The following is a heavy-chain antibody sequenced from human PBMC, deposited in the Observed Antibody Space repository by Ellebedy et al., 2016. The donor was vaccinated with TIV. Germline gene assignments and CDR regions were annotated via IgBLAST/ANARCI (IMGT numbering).Heavy chain of an antibody. CDR2: IITILGIA. D-gene: IGHD6-13*01. CDR3: AVARGAGGSTWYRVDY. CDR1: GGTFSSNT. V-gene: IGHV1-69*10. J-gene: IGHJ4*02. Sequence: AASVKVSCKASGGTFSSNTINRVRQDPGQGLEWMGGIITILGIANYAQKFQGRVTITADKSTSTAYMELSSLRSEDTAVYYCAVARGAGGSTWYRVDYWGQGTLVTVSP.